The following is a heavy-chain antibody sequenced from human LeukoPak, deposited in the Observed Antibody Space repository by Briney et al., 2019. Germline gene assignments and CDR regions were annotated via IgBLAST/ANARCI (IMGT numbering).Heavy chain of an antibody. Sequence: GSLRLSCAASGFTFSTYGMSWVRQAPGKGLEWVSRISSNGDSTNYADSVKGRFTISRDNSKNTLYLQMNSLRAEDTAVYYCAKVGIEQWLTQGQFFDYWGQGTLVTVPS. J-gene: IGHJ4*02. D-gene: IGHD6-19*01. CDR1: GFTFSTYG. CDR2: ISSNGDST. CDR3: AKVGIEQWLTQGQFFDY. V-gene: IGHV3-23*01.